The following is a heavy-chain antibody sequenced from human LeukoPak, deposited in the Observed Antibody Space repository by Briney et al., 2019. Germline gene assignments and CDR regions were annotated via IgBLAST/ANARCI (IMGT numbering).Heavy chain of an antibody. J-gene: IGHJ4*02. Sequence: SETLSLTCAVYGESFSGYFWNWIRQPPGKGLEWIGEINHSGSTSNHNPSLKSRVTMSVYTSKNQFSLKLSSVTVADTAVYYCARWDAEVVTFDYWGQGTLVTDSS. V-gene: IGHV4-34*01. D-gene: IGHD4-23*01. CDR1: GESFSGYF. CDR2: INHSGSTS. CDR3: ARWDAEVVTFDY.